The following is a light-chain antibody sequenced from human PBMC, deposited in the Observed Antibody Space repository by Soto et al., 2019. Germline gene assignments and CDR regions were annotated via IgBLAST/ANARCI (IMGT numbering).Light chain of an antibody. J-gene: IGLJ1*01. CDR2: GNS. CDR3: QSYDSSLSGSEV. CDR1: SSNIGAGYD. Sequence: LTQPPSVSGAPGQRVTISYTGSSSNIGAGYDVHWYQQLPGTAPKLLIYGNSNRPSGVPDRFSGSKSGTSASLAITGLQAEDEADYYCQSYDSSLSGSEVFGTGTKLTVL. V-gene: IGLV1-40*01.